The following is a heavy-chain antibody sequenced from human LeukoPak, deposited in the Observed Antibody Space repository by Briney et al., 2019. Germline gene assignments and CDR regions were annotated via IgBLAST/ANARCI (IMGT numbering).Heavy chain of an antibody. J-gene: IGHJ5*02. CDR2: IYYSGST. CDR1: GGSISSYY. V-gene: IGHV4-59*01. Sequence: SETLSRTCTVSGGSISSYYWSWIRQPPGKGLEWIGYIYYSGSTNYNPSLKSRVTISVDTSKNQFSLKLSSVTAADTAVYYCARAIAVAGLAWFDPWGQGTLVTVSS. D-gene: IGHD6-19*01. CDR3: ARAIAVAGLAWFDP.